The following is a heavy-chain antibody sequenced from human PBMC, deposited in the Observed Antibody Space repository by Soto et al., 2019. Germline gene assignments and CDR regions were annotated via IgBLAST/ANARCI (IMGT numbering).Heavy chain of an antibody. CDR2: IYWDDDK. D-gene: IGHD1-7*01. J-gene: IGHJ6*03. V-gene: IGHV2-5*02. CDR3: AHSVRGQNWNYQFYYYYMDV. CDR1: GFSLSTSEVG. Sequence: QITLKESGPTLVKPTQTLTLTCTFSGFSLSTSEVGVGWIRQPPGKALEWLALIYWDDDKRYSPSLKSRLTITKDTSKNQVVLTMTNMDPVDTATYFCAHSVRGQNWNYQFYYYYMDVWGKGTTVTVSS.